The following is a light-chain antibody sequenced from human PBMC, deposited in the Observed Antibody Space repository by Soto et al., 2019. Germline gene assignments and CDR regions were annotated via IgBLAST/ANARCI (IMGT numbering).Light chain of an antibody. CDR1: QSVSNN. V-gene: IGKV3-15*01. CDR3: QQYNEWPPT. Sequence: EIVMTQSPGTLSVSPGERATLSCRASQSVSNNLAWYQQKPGQAPRVLIYGASTRATGIPARFSGSGSETEFTLTISSLQSEDFVVYYCQQYNEWPPTFGQGTKVEIK. J-gene: IGKJ1*01. CDR2: GAS.